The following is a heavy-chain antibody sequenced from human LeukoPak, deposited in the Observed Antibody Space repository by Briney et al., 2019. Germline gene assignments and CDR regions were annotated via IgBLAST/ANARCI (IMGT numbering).Heavy chain of an antibody. Sequence: GGSLRLSCAASGFTVSSNYMNWVRQAPGKGLEWVSVIYSGGRTYYVDSVRGRFTISRDNSKNTLYLQMNSLRAEDTAVYYCGSTSLLGSGFFDYWGQGTLVTVSS. CDR1: GFTVSSNY. V-gene: IGHV3-66*01. CDR3: GSTSLLGSGFFDY. CDR2: IYSGGRT. J-gene: IGHJ4*02. D-gene: IGHD3-10*02.